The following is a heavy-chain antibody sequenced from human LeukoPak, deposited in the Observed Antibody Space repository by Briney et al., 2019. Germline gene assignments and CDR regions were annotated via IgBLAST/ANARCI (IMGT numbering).Heavy chain of an antibody. D-gene: IGHD3-10*01. CDR1: GGSISISSYY. V-gene: IGHV4-39*07. J-gene: IGHJ6*03. CDR2: IYYSGST. CDR3: ARVRGVNYYGSGSYYWSGLKYYYYYYMDV. Sequence: PSETLSLTCTVSGGSISISSYYWGWIRQPPGKGLEWIGSIYYSGSTYDNPSPKSRFTISVDTSKNQSFLQLRSVTAADTAVYYCARVRGVNYYGSGSYYWSGLKYYYYYYMDVWGKGTTVTVSS.